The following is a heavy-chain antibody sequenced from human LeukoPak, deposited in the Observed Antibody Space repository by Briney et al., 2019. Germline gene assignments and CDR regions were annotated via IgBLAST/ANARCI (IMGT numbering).Heavy chain of an antibody. D-gene: IGHD3-10*01. V-gene: IGHV3-7*01. CDR1: GFTFSSYG. Sequence: PGGSLRLSCAASGFTFSSYGMHWVRQAPGKGLEWVANIKQDGSEKYYVDSVKGRFTISRDNAKNSLYLQMNSLRAEDTAVYYCARDQGNGDDNVLLWFGELSESEQRFDYWGQGTLVTVSS. CDR3: ARDQGNGDDNVLLWFGELSESEQRFDY. J-gene: IGHJ4*02. CDR2: IKQDGSEK.